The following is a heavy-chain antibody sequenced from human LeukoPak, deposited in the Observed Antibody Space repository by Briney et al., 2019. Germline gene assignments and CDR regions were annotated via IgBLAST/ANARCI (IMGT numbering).Heavy chain of an antibody. CDR3: ARAGNLYYYDTSGLDY. Sequence: PGGSLRLSCAASGFTFSSYWMHWVRHAPGKGLVWVSRINSDGSSTSYADSVKGRFTISRDNAKNTLYLQMNSLRAEDTAVYYCARAGNLYYYDTSGLDYWGQGTLVTVSS. J-gene: IGHJ4*02. D-gene: IGHD3-22*01. CDR1: GFTFSSYW. CDR2: INSDGSST. V-gene: IGHV3-74*01.